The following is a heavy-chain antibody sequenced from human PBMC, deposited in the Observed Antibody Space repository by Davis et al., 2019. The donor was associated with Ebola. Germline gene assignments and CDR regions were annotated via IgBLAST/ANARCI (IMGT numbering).Heavy chain of an antibody. CDR2: IYYSGSP. V-gene: IGHV4-59*01. CDR3: ARKSYYYDSSGYHRGAFDI. J-gene: IGHJ3*02. CDR1: GGSISSYY. Sequence: MPSETLSLPCTVSGGSISSYYWSWIRQPPGKGLEWIGYIYYSGSPNYNPSLKSRVTISVDTSKNQFSLKLSSVTAADTAVYYCARKSYYYDSSGYHRGAFDIWGQGTMVTVSS. D-gene: IGHD3-22*01.